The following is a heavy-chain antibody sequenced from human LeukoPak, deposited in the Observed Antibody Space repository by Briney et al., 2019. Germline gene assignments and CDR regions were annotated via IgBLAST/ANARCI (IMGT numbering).Heavy chain of an antibody. CDR2: ISYDGSVE. Sequence: PRGSLRLSYAASGFTFSNYAMHWVRQAPGKGLEWVALISYDGSVEKNAASVKGRFTISRDNSKNTLYLQMNSLRTEDTAVYYCARALGSSWDSSLDSWGQGTLVPVSS. D-gene: IGHD6-13*01. CDR1: GFTFSNYA. CDR3: ARALGSSWDSSLDS. V-gene: IGHV3-30*04. J-gene: IGHJ4*02.